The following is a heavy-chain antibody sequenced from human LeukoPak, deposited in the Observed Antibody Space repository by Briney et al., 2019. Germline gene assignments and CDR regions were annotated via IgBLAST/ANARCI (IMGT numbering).Heavy chain of an antibody. CDR1: GDSVSSNSAA. D-gene: IGHD6-13*01. J-gene: IGHJ5*02. V-gene: IGHV6-1*01. CDR3: ARDAASYSSSLNWFDP. CDR2: TYYRSKWYN. Sequence: SQTLSLTCAISGDSVSSNSAAWNWIRQSPSRGLEWLGRTYYRSKWYNDYAVSVKSRITINPDTSKNQFSLQLNSVTPEDTAVYYCARDAASYSSSLNWFDPWGQGTLVTVSP.